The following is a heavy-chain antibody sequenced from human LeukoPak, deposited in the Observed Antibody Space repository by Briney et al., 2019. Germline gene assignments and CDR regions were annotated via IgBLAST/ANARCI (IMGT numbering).Heavy chain of an antibody. CDR3: ASGDGDFDY. D-gene: IGHD3-16*01. V-gene: IGHV4-39*07. CDR1: GGSISSSSYY. J-gene: IGHJ4*02. CDR2: IYYGGSS. Sequence: PSQTLSLTCTVSGGSISSSSYYWGWIRQPPGKGLEWIGSIYYGGSSYYNPSLKSRVSISVDTSNNQFSLKVNSVTAADTAVYYCASGDGDFDYWGQGTLVTVSS.